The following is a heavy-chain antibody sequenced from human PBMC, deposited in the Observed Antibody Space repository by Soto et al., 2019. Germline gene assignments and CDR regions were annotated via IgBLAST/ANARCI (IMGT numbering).Heavy chain of an antibody. CDR1: GYIFTKYG. J-gene: IGHJ5*02. CDR3: ARLQLGGDRMLNWFDP. CDR2: INVYNGDR. V-gene: IGHV1-18*01. Sequence: QVQVVQSGPELKKPGASVKVSCKAQGYIFTKYGIGWVRQAPGHGLEWMGLINVYNGDRKVAQKFQDRVSMTTDTATVTAYMELKSLRSGDTAVYYCARLQLGGDRMLNWFDPWGQGTLVTVSS. D-gene: IGHD2-21*02.